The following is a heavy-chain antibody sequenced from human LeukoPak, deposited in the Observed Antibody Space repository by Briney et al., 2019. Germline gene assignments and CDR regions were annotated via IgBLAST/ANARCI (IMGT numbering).Heavy chain of an antibody. V-gene: IGHV3-23*01. D-gene: IGHD3-10*01. J-gene: IGHJ4*02. CDR2: ISGSGGRT. Sequence: GGSLRLSCAVSGITLSNYGMSWVRQAPGKGLEWVAGISGSGGRTNYADSVKGRFTISRDSPKNTLYLQMNSLRAEDTAVYFCAKRGVVIRVVLVGFHKEAYYFDSWGQGALVTVSS. CDR1: GITLSNYG. CDR3: AKRGVVIRVVLVGFHKEAYYFDS.